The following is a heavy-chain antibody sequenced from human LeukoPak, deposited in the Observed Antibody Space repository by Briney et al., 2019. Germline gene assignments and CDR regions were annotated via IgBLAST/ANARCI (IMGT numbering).Heavy chain of an antibody. Sequence: ASVKVSCKASGFTFTYYDINWVRQATGPGLEWMGWMNPNSGNTGYGQKFQGGVTMTRNTSTSTAYMELSSLRSEDTAVYYCARVGSYDAFDIWGQGTMVTVSS. CDR1: GFTFTYYD. CDR3: ARVGSYDAFDI. V-gene: IGHV1-8*01. J-gene: IGHJ3*02. CDR2: MNPNSGNT.